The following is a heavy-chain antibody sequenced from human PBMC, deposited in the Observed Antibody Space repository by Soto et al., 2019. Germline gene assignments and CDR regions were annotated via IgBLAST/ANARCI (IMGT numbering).Heavy chain of an antibody. V-gene: IGHV4-34*01. D-gene: IGHD5-12*01. J-gene: IGHJ6*04. Sequence: SEPLSLTCAVYGGSFSGYYWSWIRQPPGKGLEWIGEINHSGSTNYNPSLKSRVTISVDTSKNQFSLKLSSVTAADTAVYYCARVGRWLKLGHYSYYGRDVWGKGYTVT. CDR2: INHSGST. CDR3: ARVGRWLKLGHYSYYGRDV. CDR1: GGSFSGYY.